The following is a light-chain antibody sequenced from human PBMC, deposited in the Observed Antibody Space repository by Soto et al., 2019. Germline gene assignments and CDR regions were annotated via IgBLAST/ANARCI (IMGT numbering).Light chain of an antibody. Sequence: QSALTQPASVSGSPGQSITISCTGTSSDVGGYNYVSWYQQHPGKVPKLMIYDVSNRPSGVSNRFSGSKSGNTASLTISGLQAEDEANYYCSSYTSSSTLFGAGTKLTVL. CDR1: SSDVGGYNY. CDR2: DVS. V-gene: IGLV2-14*01. J-gene: IGLJ2*01. CDR3: SSYTSSSTL.